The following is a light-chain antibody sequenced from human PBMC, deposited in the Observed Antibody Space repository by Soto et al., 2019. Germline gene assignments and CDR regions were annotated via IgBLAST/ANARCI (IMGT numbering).Light chain of an antibody. CDR2: DAS. CDR1: QSVGTY. Sequence: EIVLTQSPGTLSLSPGERATLSCRASQSVGTYLAWYQQKPGQAPRLLIFDASKRATGIPARFSGSGSGTDFTLTISSLQPEDFATYYCQQTYSPLSFGPGTKVDIK. V-gene: IGKV3-11*01. CDR3: QQTYSPLS. J-gene: IGKJ3*01.